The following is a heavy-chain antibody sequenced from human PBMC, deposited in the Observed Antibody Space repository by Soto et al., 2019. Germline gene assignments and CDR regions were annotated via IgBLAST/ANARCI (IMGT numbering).Heavy chain of an antibody. CDR3: ARDLWGYCGTDCYPLDV. CDR2: MYYSGST. D-gene: IGHD2-21*02. Sequence: SETLSLTCTVSGGSIRSSSYYWGWIRQPPGKGLEWIGCMYYSGSTVYNPSLKSRVTISVDTSKNQFYLKVNSVTAADTAVYYCARDLWGYCGTDCYPLDVWGQGTTVTVSS. J-gene: IGHJ6*02. V-gene: IGHV4-39*07. CDR1: GGSIRSSSYY.